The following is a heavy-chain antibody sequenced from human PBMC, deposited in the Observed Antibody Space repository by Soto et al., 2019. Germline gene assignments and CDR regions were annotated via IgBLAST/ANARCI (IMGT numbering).Heavy chain of an antibody. D-gene: IGHD6-19*01. Sequence: EVQLVESGGGLVKPGGSLTLSCAASGFTFSSYSMHWVRQAPGKGLEWVSSIRSSGSYIYYADSVKGRFTISRDNAENSLLLQMNSLRAEDTAVYYCARAGSSGWYGKNWGQGTLVTVSS. CDR1: GFTFSSYS. CDR2: IRSSGSYI. V-gene: IGHV3-21*01. CDR3: ARAGSSGWYGKN. J-gene: IGHJ4*02.